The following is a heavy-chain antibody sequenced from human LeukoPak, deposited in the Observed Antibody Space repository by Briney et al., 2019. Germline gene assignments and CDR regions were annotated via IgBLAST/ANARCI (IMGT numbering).Heavy chain of an antibody. CDR2: IKQDGSEK. D-gene: IGHD6-19*01. Sequence: GGSLRLSCAASGFTFSSYWMSWVCQAPGKGLEGVANIKQDGSEKYYVDSVKGRFTISRDNAKNSLYLQMNSLRAEDTAVYYCARAVAGNWFDPWGQGTLVTVSS. J-gene: IGHJ5*02. V-gene: IGHV3-7*04. CDR1: GFTFSSYW. CDR3: ARAVAGNWFDP.